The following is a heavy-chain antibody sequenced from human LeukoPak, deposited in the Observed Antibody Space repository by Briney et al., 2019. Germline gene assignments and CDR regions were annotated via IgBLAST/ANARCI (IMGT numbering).Heavy chain of an antibody. CDR3: ARMTTVTRGGWFDP. D-gene: IGHD4-17*01. CDR2: IIPILGIA. V-gene: IGHV1-69*04. Sequence: GASVKVSCKASGGTFSSYATSWVRPAPRQGLEWMGRIIPILGIANYAQKFQGRVTITADKSTSTANMELSSLRSEDTAVYYCARMTTVTRGGWFDPWGQGTLVTVSS. J-gene: IGHJ5*02. CDR1: GGTFSSYA.